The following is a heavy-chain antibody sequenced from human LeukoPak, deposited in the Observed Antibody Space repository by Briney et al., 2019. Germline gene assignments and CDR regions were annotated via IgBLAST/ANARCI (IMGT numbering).Heavy chain of an antibody. V-gene: IGHV4-59*01. CDR1: GGSISSYY. J-gene: IGHJ5*02. CDR3: ARGWFGDSGNWFDP. Sequence: SETLSLTCTVSGGSISSYYWTWIRQPPGKGLEWIGSLYYSGSTNYNPSLKSRVTISVDTSKNQFSLKLSSVTAADTAVYYCARGWFGDSGNWFDPWGQGTLVTVSS. D-gene: IGHD3-10*01. CDR2: LYYSGST.